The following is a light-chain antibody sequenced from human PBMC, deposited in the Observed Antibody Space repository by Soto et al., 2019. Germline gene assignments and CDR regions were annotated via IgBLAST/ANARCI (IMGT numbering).Light chain of an antibody. CDR2: DAS. Sequence: DIVMTQSPSSVSVSVGDRATLTCRASQGVSTNLAWYQQKPGKAPRLLIYDASSLQSGVPARYTGSGSGTDFTLTISSLQPEDFAIYFCQQSNSWPLSFGQGTRLEIK. V-gene: IGKV1-12*01. CDR3: QQSNSWPLS. CDR1: QGVSTN. J-gene: IGKJ5*01.